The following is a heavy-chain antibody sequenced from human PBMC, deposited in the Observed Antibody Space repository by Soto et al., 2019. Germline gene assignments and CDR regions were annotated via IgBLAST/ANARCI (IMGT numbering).Heavy chain of an antibody. Sequence: EVQLVESGGGLVQPGGSLKLSCAAPGFTFSGSTIHWVRQTSGKGLEWVGRIPSKTNTYATAYAASVKGRFTISRDDSKNTAYLQMDSLKTEDTAVYYCTRQHLDVPVASAIDYWGQGTLVTVSS. CDR3: TRQHLDVPVASAIDY. CDR2: IPSKTNTYAT. D-gene: IGHD6-19*01. CDR1: GFTFSGST. V-gene: IGHV3-73*02. J-gene: IGHJ4*02.